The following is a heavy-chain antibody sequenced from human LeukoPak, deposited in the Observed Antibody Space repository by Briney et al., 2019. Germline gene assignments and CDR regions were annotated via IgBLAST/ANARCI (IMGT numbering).Heavy chain of an antibody. CDR3: ATARIMITFGGAAPRQDNDY. V-gene: IGHV1-69-2*01. D-gene: IGHD3-16*01. Sequence: ASVKISCKVSGYTFTDYYMHWVQQAPGKGLVWMVVVDPEDGETIYAEKFQGRVTITADTSTDTAYMEPSSMRYEDTAVYYCATARIMITFGGAAPRQDNDYWGQGTLVTVSS. CDR2: VDPEDGET. CDR1: GYTFTDYY. J-gene: IGHJ4*02.